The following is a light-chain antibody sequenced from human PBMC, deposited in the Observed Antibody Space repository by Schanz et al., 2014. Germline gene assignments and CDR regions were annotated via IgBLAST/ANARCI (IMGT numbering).Light chain of an antibody. J-gene: IGLJ3*02. CDR2: EDT. Sequence: QSALTQPASVSGSPGQSITISCTGTSSDVGTYSFISWYQHHPGKAPKLMIYEDTKRPSGVSSRFSGSKSGNTASLTISRLQADDEADYYCTSYTSGSTLVFGGGTKLTVL. V-gene: IGLV2-14*02. CDR3: TSYTSGSTLV. CDR1: SSDVGTYSF.